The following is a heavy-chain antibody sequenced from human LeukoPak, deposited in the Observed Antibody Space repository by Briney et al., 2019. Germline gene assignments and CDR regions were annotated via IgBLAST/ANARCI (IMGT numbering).Heavy chain of an antibody. V-gene: IGHV1-8*02. CDR1: GYTFTGYY. CDR3: ARSVTVTTFMVMGY. CDR2: MNPNSGNT. D-gene: IGHD4-17*01. J-gene: IGHJ4*02. Sequence: ASVKVSCKASGYTFTGYYMHWVRQATGQGLEWMGWMNPNSGNTGYAQKFQGRVTMTRNTSISTAYIELSSLRSEDTAVYYCARSVTVTTFMVMGYWGQGTLVTVSS.